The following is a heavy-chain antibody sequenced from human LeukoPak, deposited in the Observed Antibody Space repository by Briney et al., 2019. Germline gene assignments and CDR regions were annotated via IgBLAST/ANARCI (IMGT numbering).Heavy chain of an antibody. Sequence: GGSLRLSCAASGFTFSSYSMNWVRQAPGKGLEWVSYISSSGSTIYYADSVKGRFTISRDNAKNSLYLQMNSLRAEDTAVYYCARIQYSSSWPLFDYWGQGTLVTVSS. CDR2: ISSSGSTI. V-gene: IGHV3-48*04. CDR1: GFTFSSYS. J-gene: IGHJ4*02. CDR3: ARIQYSSSWPLFDY. D-gene: IGHD6-13*01.